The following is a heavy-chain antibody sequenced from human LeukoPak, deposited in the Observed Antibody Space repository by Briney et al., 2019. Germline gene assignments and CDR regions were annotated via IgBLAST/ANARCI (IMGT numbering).Heavy chain of an antibody. CDR3: ARSTTFLPNFDY. V-gene: IGHV1-2*02. D-gene: IGHD4-17*01. J-gene: IGHJ4*02. Sequence: ASVKVSCKASGYTFTGEYMHWVRQAPGQGREWMGWVNPNSGSTDYAQNFQGRVTMTRDTSISTAYMGLSSLRSDDMAVYYCARSTTFLPNFDYWGQGTLVTVSS. CDR1: GYTFTGEY. CDR2: VNPNSGST.